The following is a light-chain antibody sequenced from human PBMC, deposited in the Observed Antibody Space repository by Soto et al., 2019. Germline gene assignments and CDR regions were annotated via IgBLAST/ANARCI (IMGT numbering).Light chain of an antibody. V-gene: IGLV2-11*01. CDR1: SSDVGGYNY. CDR3: CSYTDIALDVV. Sequence: QSALTQPRSVSGSPGQSVTISCTGTSSDVGGYNYVSWYQQHPGKAPKLMIYDVSKRPSGVPDRFSGSKSGNTASLTISGVRPEDEADYYCCSYTDIALDVVFGGGTQLTVL. J-gene: IGLJ2*01. CDR2: DVS.